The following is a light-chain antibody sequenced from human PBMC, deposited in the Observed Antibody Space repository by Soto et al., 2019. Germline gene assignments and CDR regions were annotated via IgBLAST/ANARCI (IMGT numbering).Light chain of an antibody. CDR1: QSISSY. CDR3: QQYDNRPPIT. CDR2: AAS. J-gene: IGKJ5*01. Sequence: DIQMTQSPSSLSASVGVRVTITCRASQSISSYLNWYQQKPGKAPKLLIYAASSLPSGVPSRFSGSGAGTDFTLTISTLQPEDFATYYCQQYDNRPPITLWQGTRREIK. V-gene: IGKV1-39*01.